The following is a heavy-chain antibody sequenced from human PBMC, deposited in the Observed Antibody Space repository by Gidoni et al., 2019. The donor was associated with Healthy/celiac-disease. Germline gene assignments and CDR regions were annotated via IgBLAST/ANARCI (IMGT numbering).Heavy chain of an antibody. CDR3: ARDKGVATIRGSGGMDV. J-gene: IGHJ6*02. CDR1: GFTVSSHY. D-gene: IGHD5-12*01. Sequence: EVQLVESGGGLIQPGGSLRLSCAASGFTVSSHYMGWVRQAPGKGLEWVSVIYSGGSTYYADSVKGRFTISRDNSKNTLYLQMNSLRAEDTAVYYCARDKGVATIRGSGGMDVWGQGTTVTVSS. V-gene: IGHV3-53*01. CDR2: IYSGGST.